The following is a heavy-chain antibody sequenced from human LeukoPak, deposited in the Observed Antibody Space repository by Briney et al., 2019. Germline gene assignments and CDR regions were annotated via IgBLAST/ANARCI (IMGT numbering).Heavy chain of an antibody. V-gene: IGHV3-23*01. CDR1: GFTFTSYA. J-gene: IGHJ2*01. CDR3: AKPRAMTTGVGRYFDL. CDR2: ISGGGENT. D-gene: IGHD1-1*01. Sequence: GGSLRLSCGASGFTFTSYAMSWIRQAPGKGLEWVSAISGGGENTYYGDSVKGRFTISRDNSKNTLYLQMNSLRAEDSATYYCAKPRAMTTGVGRYFDLWGRGTLVTVSS.